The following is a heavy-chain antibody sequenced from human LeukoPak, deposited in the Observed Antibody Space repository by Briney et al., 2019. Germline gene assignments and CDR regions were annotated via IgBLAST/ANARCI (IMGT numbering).Heavy chain of an antibody. Sequence: SETLSLTCTVSGGSISSSSYYWGWIRQPPGKGLEWIGSIYYSGSTYYNPSLKSRVTISVDTSKNQFSLKPSSVTAADTAVYYCARRARGFFPIDYWGQGTLVTVSS. D-gene: IGHD3-22*01. CDR2: IYYSGST. J-gene: IGHJ4*02. CDR3: ARRARGFFPIDY. V-gene: IGHV4-39*01. CDR1: GGSISSSSYY.